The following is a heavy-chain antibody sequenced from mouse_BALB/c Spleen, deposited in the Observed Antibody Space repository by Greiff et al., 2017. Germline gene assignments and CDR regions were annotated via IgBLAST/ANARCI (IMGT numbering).Heavy chain of an antibody. D-gene: IGHD1-1*01. V-gene: IGHV5-17*02. Sequence: EVNLVESGGGLVQPGGSRKLSCAASGFTFSSFGMHWVRQAPEKGLEWVAYISSGSSTIYYADTVKGRFTISRDNPKNTLFLQMTSLRSEDTAMYYCARLGSSYFDYWGQGTTRTVSS. CDR3: ARLGSSYFDY. CDR2: ISSGSSTI. CDR1: GFTFSSFG. J-gene: IGHJ2*01.